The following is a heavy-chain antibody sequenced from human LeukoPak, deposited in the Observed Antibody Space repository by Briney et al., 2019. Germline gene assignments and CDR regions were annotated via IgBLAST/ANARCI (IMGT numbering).Heavy chain of an antibody. CDR3: ARAQNTNWNYFIYYYYMDV. V-gene: IGHV3-21*01. J-gene: IGHJ6*03. D-gene: IGHD1-7*01. Sequence: PGGSLRLSCAASGFTFSSYSMNWVRQAPGKGLEWVSSISSSSSYIYYADSVKGRFTISRDNAKNSLYLQMNSLRAEDTAVYYCARAQNTNWNYFIYYYYMDVWGKGTTVTVSS. CDR2: ISSSSSYI. CDR1: GFTFSSYS.